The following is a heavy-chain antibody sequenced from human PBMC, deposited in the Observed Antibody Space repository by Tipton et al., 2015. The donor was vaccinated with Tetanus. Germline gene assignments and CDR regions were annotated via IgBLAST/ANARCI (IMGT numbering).Heavy chain of an antibody. CDR2: IYYSGNT. J-gene: IGHJ4*02. Sequence: TLSLTCTVSGGSISSSTYYWGWIRQPPGKGLEWIGSIYYSGNTYYNPALKSRVTISVDTSKNQFSLKLSSVTAADMAVYYCARQCVVPAAENDYGDNAFDSWGQGTLVTVSS. CDR3: ARQCVVPAAENDYGDNAFDS. CDR1: GGSISSSTYY. V-gene: IGHV4-39*01. D-gene: IGHD2-2*01.